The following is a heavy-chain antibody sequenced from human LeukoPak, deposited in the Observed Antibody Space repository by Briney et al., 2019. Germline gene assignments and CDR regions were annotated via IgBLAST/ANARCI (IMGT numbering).Heavy chain of an antibody. CDR1: GGSFSGYY. CDR3: ARGNMWDYRRYYYYMDV. CDR2: INHSGST. V-gene: IGHV4-34*01. D-gene: IGHD4-11*01. J-gene: IGHJ6*03. Sequence: PSETLSLTCAVYGGSFSGYYWSWIRQPPGKGLEWIGEINHSGSTNYNPSLKSRVTISVDTSKNQFPLKLNSVTAADTAIYYCARGNMWDYRRYYYYMDVWGKGTTVTVSS.